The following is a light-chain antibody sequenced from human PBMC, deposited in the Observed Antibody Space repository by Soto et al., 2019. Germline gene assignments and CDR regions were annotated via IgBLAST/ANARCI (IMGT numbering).Light chain of an antibody. V-gene: IGLV2-23*03. CDR2: EGS. J-gene: IGLJ1*01. CDR1: SSDVGSYNL. Sequence: QSVLTQPASVSGSPGQSITISCTGTSSDVGSYNLVSWYQQHPGKAPKLMIYEGSKRPSGVSNRCSGSKSGNTASLTISGLQAEDEADYYCCSYAGSSTFLYVFGTGTKLTVL. CDR3: CSYAGSSTFLYV.